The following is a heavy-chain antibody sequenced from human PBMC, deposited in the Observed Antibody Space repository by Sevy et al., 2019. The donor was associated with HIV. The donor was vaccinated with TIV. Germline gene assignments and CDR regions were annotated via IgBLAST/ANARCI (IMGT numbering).Heavy chain of an antibody. CDR2: ISYSGRT. CDR1: GGSISNYY. V-gene: IGHV4-59*13. J-gene: IGHJ3*02. Sequence: SETLSLTCTVSGGSISNYYWNWIRQPPGKGLEWIGYISYSGRTSYNPSLKSRVTISVDTSKSQFSLKLSSVIAADTAVYYCATDTRLDNDAFDIWGQGTMVTVSS. D-gene: IGHD1-1*01. CDR3: ATDTRLDNDAFDI.